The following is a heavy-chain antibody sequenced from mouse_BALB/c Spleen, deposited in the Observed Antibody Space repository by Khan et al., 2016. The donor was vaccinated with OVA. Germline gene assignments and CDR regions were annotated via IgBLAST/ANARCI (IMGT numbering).Heavy chain of an antibody. V-gene: IGHV1S137*01. CDR3: KKGAGGSRFAY. Sequence: QVQLKQSGAELVRPGVSVKISCKGSGYTFTDFTIHWVKQSHALSLEWIGVISTYYGDVTYNQKFKGKATMTVDKSSSTIYMELARLTSEDSAVYIVKKGAGGSRFAYWGQGTLVTVSA. CDR1: GYTFTDFT. CDR2: ISTYYGDV. J-gene: IGHJ3*01.